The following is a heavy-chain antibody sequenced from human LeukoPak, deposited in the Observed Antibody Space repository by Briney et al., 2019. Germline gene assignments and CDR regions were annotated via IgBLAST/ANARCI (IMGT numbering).Heavy chain of an antibody. CDR1: GFIFSGYS. V-gene: IGHV3-21*01. CDR3: AKVKGRGSSSTINDAFDI. J-gene: IGHJ3*02. CDR2: ISSTSHYI. Sequence: PGGSLRLSCAASGFIFSGYSMIWVRQAPGKGLEWVSSISSTSHYIYYADSVKGRFTISRDNADDSLYLQMNSLRAEDTAMYHCAKVKGRGSSSTINDAFDICGQGTMVTVSS. D-gene: IGHD6-6*01.